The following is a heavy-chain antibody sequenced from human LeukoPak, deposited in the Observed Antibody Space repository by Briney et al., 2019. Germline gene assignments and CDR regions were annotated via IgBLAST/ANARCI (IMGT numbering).Heavy chain of an antibody. CDR3: ARARSPSSGYLLRDHNWFDP. CDR2: IIPIFGTT. Sequence: SVKVSCKASGGTFNSYAISWVRQAPGQGLEWMGGIIPIFGTTNYAQKVQGRVTITTDESTTTAYMELSSLRSEDTAVYYCARARSPSSGYLLRDHNWFDPWGQGTLVTVSS. J-gene: IGHJ5*02. D-gene: IGHD3-22*01. CDR1: GGTFNSYA. V-gene: IGHV1-69*05.